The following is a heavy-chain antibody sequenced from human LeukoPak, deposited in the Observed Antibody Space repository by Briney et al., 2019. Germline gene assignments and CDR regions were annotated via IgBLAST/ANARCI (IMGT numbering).Heavy chain of an antibody. V-gene: IGHV3-23*01. CDR1: GFTFSSYA. Sequence: PGGSLRLSCAASGFTFSSYAMSWLRQAPGKGLEWVSAISGSGGSTYYADSVKGRITISRDNSKNTLYLQMNSLRDEDTAVYYCAKGENTYYYDSSGYSFFDYWGQGTLVTVSS. J-gene: IGHJ4*02. CDR3: AKGENTYYYDSSGYSFFDY. D-gene: IGHD3-22*01. CDR2: ISGSGGST.